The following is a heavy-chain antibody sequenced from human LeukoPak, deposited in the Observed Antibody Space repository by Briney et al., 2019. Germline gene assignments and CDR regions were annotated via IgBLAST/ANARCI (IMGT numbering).Heavy chain of an antibody. CDR3: ARVGVLRFLEWLPGPSDAFDI. V-gene: IGHV4-4*07. J-gene: IGHJ3*02. CDR2: IYTSGST. D-gene: IGHD3-3*01. Sequence: SETLSLTCTVSGGSISSYYWSWIRQPAGKGLEWIGRIYTSGSTNYNPSLKSRVTMSVDTSKNQFSLKLSSVTAADTAVYYCARVGVLRFLEWLPGPSDAFDIWGQGTMVTVSS. CDR1: GGSISSYY.